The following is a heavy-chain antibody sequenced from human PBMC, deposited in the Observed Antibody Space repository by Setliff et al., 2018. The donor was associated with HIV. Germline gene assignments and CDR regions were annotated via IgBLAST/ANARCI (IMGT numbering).Heavy chain of an antibody. D-gene: IGHD3-22*01. CDR1: GGSASNSRYY. Sequence: LSLTCTVSGGSASNSRYYWAWIRQPPGKGLEYIGSIHYNEKTYYNPSLKSRVTISIDKSKNQFSLNLTSVTAADTAVYYCASRIYYYDSNNFLREEGFDPWGQGTLVTVSS. J-gene: IGHJ5*02. V-gene: IGHV4-39*01. CDR2: IHYNEKT. CDR3: ASRIYYYDSNNFLREEGFDP.